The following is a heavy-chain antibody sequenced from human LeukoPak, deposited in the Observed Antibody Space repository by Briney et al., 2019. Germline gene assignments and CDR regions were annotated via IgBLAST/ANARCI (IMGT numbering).Heavy chain of an antibody. CDR2: IYPGDSDT. CDR3: ARQNDFRLDY. Sequence: PGESLRISCKGSGYTFSSYWIGWVRQMPGKGLEWMEIIYPGDSDTRYSPSLQGQVTISVDTSIGTAYLQWSSLKASDTAIYYCARQNDFRLDYWGQGTLVTVSS. CDR1: GYTFSSYW. V-gene: IGHV5-51*01. D-gene: IGHD3-3*01. J-gene: IGHJ4*02.